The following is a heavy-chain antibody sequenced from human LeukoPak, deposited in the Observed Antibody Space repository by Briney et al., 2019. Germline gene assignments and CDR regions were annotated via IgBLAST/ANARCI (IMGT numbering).Heavy chain of an antibody. J-gene: IGHJ6*03. V-gene: IGHV4-59*12. CDR1: GGSISSYY. CDR3: ASRDAPPGYYYYMDV. D-gene: IGHD2-2*01. CDR2: IYYSGST. Sequence: SETLSLTCTVSGGSISSYYWSWIRQPPGKGPEWVGYIYYSGSTNYNPSLKSRVTISVDASKNQFSLKLSSVTAADTAVYYCASRDAPPGYYYYMDVWGIGTTVTVSS.